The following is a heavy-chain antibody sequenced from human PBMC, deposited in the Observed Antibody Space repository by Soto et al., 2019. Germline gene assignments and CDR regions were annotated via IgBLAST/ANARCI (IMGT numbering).Heavy chain of an antibody. J-gene: IGHJ4*02. CDR2: ITSSSSTI. CDR3: ARGRVGTAYFDY. CDR1: GFTFTSNS. V-gene: IGHV3-48*02. Sequence: LRLSCVASGFTFTSNSMNWVRQAPGKGLEWISYITSSSSTIYYADSVKGRFTISRDNAKNSLYLQMNSLRDDDTAVYYCARGRVGTAYFDYWGQGALVTVSS. D-gene: IGHD2-21*02.